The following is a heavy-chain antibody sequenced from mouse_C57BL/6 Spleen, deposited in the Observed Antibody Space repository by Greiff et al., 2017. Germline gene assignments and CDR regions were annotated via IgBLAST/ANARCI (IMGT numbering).Heavy chain of an antibody. Sequence: QVQLQQPGAELVMPGALVKLSCKASGYTFTSYWMHWVKQRPGQGLEWIGEIDPSDSYTNYNQKFKGKSTLTVDKSSSTAYMQLSSLTSEDSAVYYCARPYYYGSSSSYWYFDVWGTGTTVTVSS. V-gene: IGHV1-69*01. CDR2: IDPSDSYT. D-gene: IGHD1-1*01. J-gene: IGHJ1*03. CDR1: GYTFTSYW. CDR3: ARPYYYGSSSSYWYFDV.